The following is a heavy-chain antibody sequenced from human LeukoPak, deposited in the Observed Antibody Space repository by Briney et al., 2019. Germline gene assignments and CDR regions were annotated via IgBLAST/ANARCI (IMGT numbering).Heavy chain of an antibody. CDR1: GYTFTSYG. V-gene: IGHV1-2*06. Sequence: ASVKVSCKASGYTFTSYGISWVRQAPGQGLEWMGRINPNSGGTNYAQKFQGRVTMTRDTSISTAYMELSRLRSDDTAVYYCARDDYYDSSGHLFDIWGQGTMVTVSS. CDR2: INPNSGGT. J-gene: IGHJ3*02. CDR3: ARDDYYDSSGHLFDI. D-gene: IGHD3-22*01.